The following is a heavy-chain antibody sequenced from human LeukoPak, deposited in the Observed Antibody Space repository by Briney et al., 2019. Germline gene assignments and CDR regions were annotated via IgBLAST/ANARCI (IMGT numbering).Heavy chain of an antibody. D-gene: IGHD3-10*01. CDR1: GYSISSGYY. CDR2: IYHSGST. Sequence: PSETLSLTCAVSGYSISSGYYWGWIRQPPGKGLEWIGSIYHSGSTYYNPSLKSRVTISVDTSKNQFSLKLSSVTAADTAVYYCARRITMARGVIISLLYFDYWGQGTLVTVSS. CDR3: ARRITMARGVIISLLYFDY. J-gene: IGHJ4*02. V-gene: IGHV4-38-2*01.